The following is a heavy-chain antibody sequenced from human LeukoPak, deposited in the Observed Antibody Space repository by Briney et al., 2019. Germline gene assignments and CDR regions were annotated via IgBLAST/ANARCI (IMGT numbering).Heavy chain of an antibody. V-gene: IGHV3-23*01. CDR3: AKCGLNSGYDRYLDY. CDR1: GFTFSSYA. D-gene: IGHD5-12*01. CDR2: ISGSGGST. Sequence: GGSLRLSCAASGFTFSSYAMSWVRQAPGKGLEWVSAISGSGGSTYYADSVKGRFTISRGNSKNTLYLQMNSLRAEDTAVYYCAKCGLNSGYDRYLDYWGQGTLVTVSS. J-gene: IGHJ4*02.